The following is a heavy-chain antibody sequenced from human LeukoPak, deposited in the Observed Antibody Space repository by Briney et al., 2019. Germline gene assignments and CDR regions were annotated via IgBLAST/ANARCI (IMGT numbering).Heavy chain of an antibody. D-gene: IGHD6-6*01. CDR3: ARPYSSSTRSGYYYYYYYMDV. CDR1: GYTFTSYG. V-gene: IGHV1-18*01. J-gene: IGHJ6*03. CDR2: ISAYNGNT. Sequence: ASVKVSCKASGYTFTSYGISWVRQAPGQGLEWMGWISAYNGNTNYAQKLQGRVTMTTDTSTSTAYMELRSLRSDDTAVYYCARPYSSSTRSGYYYYYYYMDVWDKGTTVTVSS.